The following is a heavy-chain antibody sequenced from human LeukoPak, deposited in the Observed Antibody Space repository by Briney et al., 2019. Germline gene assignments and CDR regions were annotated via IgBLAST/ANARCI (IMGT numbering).Heavy chain of an antibody. CDR3: ARGGWSYYYMDV. V-gene: IGHV4-61*02. D-gene: IGHD2-15*01. J-gene: IGHJ6*03. CDR1: GDSISSGSFY. Sequence: SETLSLTCSVSGDSISSGSFYWSWIRQPAGRGLEWIGRIYPSGSTNHNPSLKSRVTISVDTSKNQFSLKLSSVTAADTAVYYCARGGWSYYYMDVWGKGTTVTVSS. CDR2: IYPSGST.